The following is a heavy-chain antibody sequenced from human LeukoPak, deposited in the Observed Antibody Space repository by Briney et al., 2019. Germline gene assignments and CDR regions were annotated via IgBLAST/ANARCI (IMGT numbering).Heavy chain of an antibody. V-gene: IGHV4-61*02. CDR3: ARVVERPYYFDY. CDR2: IYTSGST. J-gene: IGHJ4*02. D-gene: IGHD1-1*01. CDR1: GGSISSGSYY. Sequence: PSQTLSLTCTDSGGSISSGSYYWSWIRQPAGKGLEWIGRIYTSGSTNYNPSLKSRVTISVDTSKNQFSLKLSSVTAADTAVYYCARVVERPYYFDYWGQGTLVTVSS.